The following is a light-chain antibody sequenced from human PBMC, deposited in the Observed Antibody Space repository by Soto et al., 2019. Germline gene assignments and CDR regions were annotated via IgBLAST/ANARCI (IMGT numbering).Light chain of an antibody. J-gene: IGKJ2*01. V-gene: IGKV1-5*03. CDR1: QYIRSW. Sequence: DIQMTQSPSTLSASIGDTVTITCRASQYIRSWLAWYQQKPVKAPKFLIYRASSLHSGVPSRCSGSGSDTEFTLTIYSLQPDDFSSDYYQQYDSYPHSVGQGTKVEIK. CDR2: RAS. CDR3: QQYDSYPHS.